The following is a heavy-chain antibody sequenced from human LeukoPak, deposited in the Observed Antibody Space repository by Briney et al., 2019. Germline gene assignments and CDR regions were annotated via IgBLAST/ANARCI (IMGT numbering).Heavy chain of an antibody. V-gene: IGHV1-2*02. D-gene: IGHD2-21*02. CDR1: GYTFTGYY. CDR2: INPSSGGT. Sequence: ASVKVSCKASGYTFTGYYMHWVRQAPGQGLEWMGWINPSSGGTNYAQKFQGRVTMTRDTSISTAYMELSRLRSDDTAVYYCARDRVGVVTNDAFDIWGQGTMVTVSS. CDR3: ARDRVGVVTNDAFDI. J-gene: IGHJ3*02.